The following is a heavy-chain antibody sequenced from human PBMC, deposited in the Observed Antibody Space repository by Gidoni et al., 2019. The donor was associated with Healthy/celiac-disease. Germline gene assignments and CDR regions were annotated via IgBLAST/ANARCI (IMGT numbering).Heavy chain of an antibody. CDR1: GGSFSGYY. CDR3: ARESGIVVVASFDY. J-gene: IGHJ4*02. D-gene: IGHD3-22*01. CDR2: INHSGST. V-gene: IGHV4-34*01. Sequence: QVQLQQWGAGLLKPSETLSLTCAVYGGSFSGYYWSWIRQPPGKGLEWIGEINHSGSTNYNPSLKSRVTISVDTSKNQFSLKLSSVTAADTAVYYCARESGIVVVASFDYWGQGTLVTVSS.